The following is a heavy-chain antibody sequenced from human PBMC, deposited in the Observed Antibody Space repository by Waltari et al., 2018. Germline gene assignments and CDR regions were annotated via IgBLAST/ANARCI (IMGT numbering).Heavy chain of an antibody. V-gene: IGHV4-38-2*02. CDR2: VYHREST. J-gene: IGHJ5*02. CDR3: AGLRGFNYAFEP. Sequence: QVQLQESGPGLVKPSGTLSLTCSVSGYSISSDFYWGWIRQPPGKGLEWIATVYHRESTYYHPSLMSRLTLSVDTSNNRFSLNLRSVTAADTAVYYCAGLRGFNYAFEPWGRGALVTVSS. CDR1: GYSISSDFY. D-gene: IGHD5-18*01.